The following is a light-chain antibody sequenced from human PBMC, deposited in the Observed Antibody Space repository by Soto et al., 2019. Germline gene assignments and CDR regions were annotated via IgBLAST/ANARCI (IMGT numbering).Light chain of an antibody. V-gene: IGKV3-20*01. CDR2: GSS. J-gene: IGKJ2*01. Sequence: VLTQSPGTLSLSPGERATLSCRASQSVSNNYLAWYQQKPGQSPKLLIFGSSDRATGIPDRFSGSGSATDLTLSISSLEAQDFAVYYCQQYGSSPPYTFGQGTKLEIK. CDR1: QSVSNNY. CDR3: QQYGSSPPYT.